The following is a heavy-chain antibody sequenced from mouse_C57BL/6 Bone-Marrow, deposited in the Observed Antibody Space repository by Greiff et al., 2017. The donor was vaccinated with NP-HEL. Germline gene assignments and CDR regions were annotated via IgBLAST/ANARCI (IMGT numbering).Heavy chain of an antibody. V-gene: IGHV14-1*01. J-gene: IGHJ3*01. CDR2: IDPEDGDT. CDR3: TIDYYGSSYGFAY. D-gene: IGHD1-1*01. Sequence: EVQLQPSGAELVRPGASVKLSCTASGFNIKDYYMHWVKQRPEQGLEWIGRIDPEDGDTEYAPKFQGKATMTADTSSNTAYLQLSSLTSEDTAVYYCTIDYYGSSYGFAYWGQGTLVTVSA. CDR1: GFNIKDYY.